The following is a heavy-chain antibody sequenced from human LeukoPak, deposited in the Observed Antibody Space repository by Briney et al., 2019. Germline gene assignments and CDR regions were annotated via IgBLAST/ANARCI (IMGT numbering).Heavy chain of an antibody. CDR1: LCIFPRYR. Sequence: GRSPRLSCVACLCIFPRYRMHALGQAPGKGLEWVAVIWYDGRNKYYVDSVKGRFTISRDNSKNTVYLQMNSLRAEDTAVYDCARDLSIAVIDYWGQGTLVTVSS. CDR3: ARDLSIAVIDY. D-gene: IGHD6-19*01. J-gene: IGHJ4*02. V-gene: IGHV3-33*01. CDR2: IWYDGRNK.